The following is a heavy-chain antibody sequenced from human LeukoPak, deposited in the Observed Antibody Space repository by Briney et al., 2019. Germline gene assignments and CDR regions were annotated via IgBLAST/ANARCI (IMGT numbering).Heavy chain of an antibody. V-gene: IGHV3-11*01. CDR1: GFTFTDYY. CDR2: ISISGTTI. CDR3: AKARSSSWYGHFDY. D-gene: IGHD6-13*01. Sequence: GVSLRLSCAASGFTFTDYYMNWIRQAPGKGLEWVSYISISGTTIYYADSVKGRFTISRDNAKNSLYLQMNSLRAEDTAVYYCAKARSSSWYGHFDYWGQGTLVTVSS. J-gene: IGHJ4*02.